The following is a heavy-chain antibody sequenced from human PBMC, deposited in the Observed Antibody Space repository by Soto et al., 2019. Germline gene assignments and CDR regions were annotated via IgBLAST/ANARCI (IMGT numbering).Heavy chain of an antibody. D-gene: IGHD6-6*01. CDR1: GYTFTSYG. Sequence: ASVKVSCKASGYTFTSYGISWVRQAPGQGLEWVGWISAYNGNTNYAQKLQGRVTMTTDTSTSTAYMELRSLRSDDTAVYYCASHSYHRNYYEYWGQGTLVNVSS. J-gene: IGHJ4*02. CDR3: ASHSYHRNYYEY. CDR2: ISAYNGNT. V-gene: IGHV1-18*01.